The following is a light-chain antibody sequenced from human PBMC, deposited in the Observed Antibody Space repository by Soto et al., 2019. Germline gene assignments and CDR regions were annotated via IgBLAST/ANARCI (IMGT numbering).Light chain of an antibody. CDR1: SSNIVSNT. CDR2: NNN. CDR3: AAWDDSLSGPV. J-gene: IGLJ2*01. V-gene: IGLV1-44*01. Sequence: QSVLTQPPSASGTPGQRVTISCSGSSSNIVSNTVNWYQQLPGAAPKLLIYNNNHRPSGVPDRFSGSKSGTSASLAISGLQSEDEADYYCAAWDDSLSGPVFGGGTQLTV.